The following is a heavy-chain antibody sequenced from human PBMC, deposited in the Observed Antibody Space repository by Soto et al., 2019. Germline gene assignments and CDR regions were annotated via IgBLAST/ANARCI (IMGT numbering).Heavy chain of an antibody. CDR2: SSYSGST. CDR1: GDSVSRGTYY. CDR3: ARQKSGLEFYNYFDP. Sequence: QVQLQESGPGLVKPSETLSLTCSVSGDSVSRGTYYWSWIRQSPERGLEWIAYSSYSGSTSYNPSFKSRATISVDTSKYQFSLRLRSLTAEDTAVYYCARQKSGLEFYNYFDPWGPGTLVTVSS. V-gene: IGHV4-61*01. D-gene: IGHD3-3*01. J-gene: IGHJ5*02.